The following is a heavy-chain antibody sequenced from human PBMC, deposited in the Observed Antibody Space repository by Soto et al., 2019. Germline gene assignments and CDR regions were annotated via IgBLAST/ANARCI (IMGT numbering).Heavy chain of an antibody. Sequence: EVQLLESGGGLVQPGESLRLSCAVSGFTFNNYAMSWVRQAPGKGLEWVSIISGTGDATYYADSVKGRFTISRDNSKNTLYLQMNRLRAEDTAIYYGAKWGSSKNLDNWGQGTLVTVSS. CDR1: GFTFNNYA. D-gene: IGHD3-16*01. CDR2: ISGTGDAT. V-gene: IGHV3-23*01. CDR3: AKWGSSKNLDN. J-gene: IGHJ4*02.